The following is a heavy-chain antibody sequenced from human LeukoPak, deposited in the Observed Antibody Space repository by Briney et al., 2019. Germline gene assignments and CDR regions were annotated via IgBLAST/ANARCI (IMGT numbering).Heavy chain of an antibody. CDR3: ARVMNYYDSSGYSLDY. D-gene: IGHD3-22*01. CDR2: ISSNGGST. Sequence: GGSLRLSCAASGFTFSSYAMHWVRQAPGRGLEYVSAISSNGGSTYYANSVKGRFTISRDNSKNTLYLQMGSQRAEDMAVYYCARVMNYYDSSGYSLDYWGQGTLVTVSS. CDR1: GFTFSSYA. V-gene: IGHV3-64*01. J-gene: IGHJ4*02.